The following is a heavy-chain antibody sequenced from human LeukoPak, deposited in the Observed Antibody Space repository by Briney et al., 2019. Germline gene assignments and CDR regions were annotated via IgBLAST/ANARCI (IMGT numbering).Heavy chain of an antibody. J-gene: IGHJ4*02. D-gene: IGHD2-8*01. Sequence: PGGSLRLSCAASGFTFSSYSMNWVRHARGKGLEWVSSISSSSSYIYYAASVKGRFTISRDNAKNSLYVQMNSLRAEDTAVYYCARRTNDFDYWGQGTLVTVSS. CDR3: ARRTNDFDY. CDR1: GFTFSSYS. CDR2: ISSSSSYI. V-gene: IGHV3-21*01.